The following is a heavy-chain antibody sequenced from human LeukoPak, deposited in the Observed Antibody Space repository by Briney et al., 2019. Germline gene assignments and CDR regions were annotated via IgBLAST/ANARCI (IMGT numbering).Heavy chain of an antibody. J-gene: IGHJ4*02. D-gene: IGHD4-17*01. CDR1: GFTFSTYS. CDR2: ISTSGSRI. CDR3: ASTFYGDSPPY. Sequence: GGSLRLSCAASGFTFSTYSMNWVRQAPGKGLEWISYISTSGSRIYYADSVKGRFTISRDNAKNSLYLQMSSLRDEDTAVYYCASTFYGDSPPYWGQGTLVTVSS. V-gene: IGHV3-48*02.